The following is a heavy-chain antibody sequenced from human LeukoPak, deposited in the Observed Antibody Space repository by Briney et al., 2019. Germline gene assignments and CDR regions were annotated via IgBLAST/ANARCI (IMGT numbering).Heavy chain of an antibody. CDR2: IYYSGST. J-gene: IGHJ3*02. D-gene: IGHD6-13*01. CDR1: GGSISSGGYY. CDR3: ARDSVAAAGTDAFDI. Sequence: SQTLSLTCTVSGGSISSGGYYWGWIRQHPGKGLEWIGYIYYSGSTYYNPSLKSRVTISVDTSKNQFSLKLSSVTAADTAVYYCARDSVAAAGTDAFDIWGQGTMVTVSS. V-gene: IGHV4-31*03.